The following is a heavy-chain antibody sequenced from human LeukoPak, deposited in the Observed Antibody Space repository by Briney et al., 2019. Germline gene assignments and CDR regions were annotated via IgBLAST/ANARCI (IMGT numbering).Heavy chain of an antibody. V-gene: IGHV3-48*01. CDR1: GFTFSSYS. CDR3: ARVGVPAARRYYYYYMDV. CDR2: ISSTSNTI. D-gene: IGHD2-2*01. J-gene: IGHJ6*03. Sequence: PGGSLRLSCAASGFTFSSYSMNWVRQAPGRGLEWVSYISSTSNTIYYSDSVKGRFTISRDNAKNSLYLQMNSLRAEDTAVYYCARVGVPAARRYYYYYMDVWGKGTTVTVSS.